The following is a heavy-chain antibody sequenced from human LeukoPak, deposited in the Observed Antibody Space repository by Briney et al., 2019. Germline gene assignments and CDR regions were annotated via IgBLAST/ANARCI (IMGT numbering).Heavy chain of an antibody. J-gene: IGHJ4*02. Sequence: CLRLSCAASGFAFDNYAIHWVRQAPGTRLQWCSGISWNSGRICYADSVKGRFTFSIDNAKNPLYLHLKSLSPEDTALYYCPKASGVLTGYYTQFDYWGQGSLVRVCS. CDR2: ISWNSGRI. D-gene: IGHD3-9*01. CDR1: GFAFDNYA. V-gene: IGHV3-9*01. CDR3: PKASGVLTGYYTQFDY.